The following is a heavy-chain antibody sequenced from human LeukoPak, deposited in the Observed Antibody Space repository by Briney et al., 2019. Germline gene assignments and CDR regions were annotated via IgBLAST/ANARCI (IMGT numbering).Heavy chain of an antibody. D-gene: IGHD3-22*01. J-gene: IGHJ5*02. CDR1: GGSISSSSYY. CDR3: ARHGVTMIVVVIQRDWFDP. V-gene: IGHV4-39*01. Sequence: PSETLSLTCTVSGGSISSSSYYWGWIRQPPGKGLEWIGSIYYSGGTYYNPSLKSRVTISVDTSKNQFSLKLSSVTAADTAVYYCARHGVTMIVVVIQRDWFDPWGQGTLVTVSS. CDR2: IYYSGGT.